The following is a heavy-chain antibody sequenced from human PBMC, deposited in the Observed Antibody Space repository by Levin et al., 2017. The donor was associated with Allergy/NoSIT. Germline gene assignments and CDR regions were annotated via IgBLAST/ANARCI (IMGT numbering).Heavy chain of an antibody. Sequence: PGGSLRLSCATSGFIFSSYAMNWVRQAPGKGLEWVSGISTSGDTTYYADSVKGRFTISRDSSKNTLYLQMNSLRAEDTAVYYCAKDLRYSYGYGFDSWGQGTLVTVSS. CDR1: GFIFSSYA. CDR2: ISTSGDTT. J-gene: IGHJ4*02. CDR3: AKDLRYSYGYGFDS. V-gene: IGHV3-23*01. D-gene: IGHD5-18*01.